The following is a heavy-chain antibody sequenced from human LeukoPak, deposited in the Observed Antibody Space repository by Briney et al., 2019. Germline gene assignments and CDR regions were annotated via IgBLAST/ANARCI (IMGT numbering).Heavy chain of an antibody. J-gene: IGHJ4*02. Sequence: GGSLRLSCAASGFIFRSYSMNWVRQAPGKGLAWVSSISGSDNSAYFADSVKGRFTISRDNSKNTLSLQMNSLRAEDTAVYYCAKDRSAAAPYCFDYWGQGTLVTVSS. CDR2: ISGSDNSA. V-gene: IGHV3-23*01. CDR1: GFIFRSYS. CDR3: AKDRSAAAPYCFDY. D-gene: IGHD6-13*01.